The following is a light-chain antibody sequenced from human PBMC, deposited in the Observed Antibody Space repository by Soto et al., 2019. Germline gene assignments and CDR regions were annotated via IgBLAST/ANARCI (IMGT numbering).Light chain of an antibody. CDR1: SSDVGGYSY. CDR3: SSYTNSDTWV. Sequence: QSVLTQPASVSGSPGQSITISCTGSSSDVGGYSYVSWYQQYPGKAPKLMIYEVINRPSGVSNRFSGSKSGNTASLTISGLQAGDEADYYCSSYTNSDTWVFGGGTKLTVL. V-gene: IGLV2-14*01. J-gene: IGLJ3*02. CDR2: EVI.